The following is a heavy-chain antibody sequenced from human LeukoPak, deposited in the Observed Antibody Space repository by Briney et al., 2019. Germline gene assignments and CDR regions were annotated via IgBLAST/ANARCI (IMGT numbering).Heavy chain of an antibody. V-gene: IGHV1-2*02. J-gene: IGHJ6*04. Sequence: ASVKVSCKASGYTFTDYYMHWVRQAAGQGLEWMGWINPNGGATRYAQTFQGRVTMTRDTSTSTAYMDQSSLRSDDTAVYYCARDPYYDFWSGYSPSGDVWGKGTTVTVSS. CDR3: ARDPYYDFWSGYSPSGDV. CDR2: INPNGGAT. CDR1: GYTFTDYY. D-gene: IGHD3-3*01.